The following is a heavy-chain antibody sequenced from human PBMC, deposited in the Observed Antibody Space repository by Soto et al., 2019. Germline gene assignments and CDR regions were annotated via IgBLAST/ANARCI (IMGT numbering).Heavy chain of an antibody. Sequence: PGGSLRLSCAASGFPFSNAWMTWVRQAPGKGLEWVGRIKTRTDGGTTDYAAPVKGRFTISRDDSQNTLYLQMDSLKTEDTAVYYCMTVEGFPHYYGMDVWGQGTTVTVSS. CDR1: GFPFSNAW. J-gene: IGHJ6*02. CDR2: IKTRTDGGTT. CDR3: MTVEGFPHYYGMDV. V-gene: IGHV3-15*01.